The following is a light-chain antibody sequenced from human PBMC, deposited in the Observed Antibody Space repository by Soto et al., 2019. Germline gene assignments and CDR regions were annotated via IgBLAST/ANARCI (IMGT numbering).Light chain of an antibody. CDR1: QSVSSSY. V-gene: IGKV3-20*01. J-gene: IGKJ2*01. Sequence: EIVLTQSPGTLSLSPGERATLSCRASQSVSSSYLAWYQHKPGQAPRLLIYGASSRATGIPDRFSGSGSGTEFTLTISRLEPEDFAVYYWQQYGSSPHTFGQGTKLEIK. CDR3: QQYGSSPHT. CDR2: GAS.